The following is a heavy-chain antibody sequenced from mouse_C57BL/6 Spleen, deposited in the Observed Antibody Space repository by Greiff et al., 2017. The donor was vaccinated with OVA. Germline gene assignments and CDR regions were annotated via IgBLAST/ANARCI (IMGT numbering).Heavy chain of an antibody. CDR2: ISSGSSTI. J-gene: IGHJ4*01. V-gene: IGHV5-17*01. D-gene: IGHD2-4*01. CDR3: ARDDYGQGYAMDY. CDR1: GFTFSDYG. Sequence: EVHLVESGGGLVKPGGSLKLSCAASGFTFSDYGMHWVRQAPEKGLEWVAYISSGSSTIYYADTVKGRFTISRDNAKNTLFLQMTSLRSEDTAMYYCARDDYGQGYAMDYWGQGTSVTVSS.